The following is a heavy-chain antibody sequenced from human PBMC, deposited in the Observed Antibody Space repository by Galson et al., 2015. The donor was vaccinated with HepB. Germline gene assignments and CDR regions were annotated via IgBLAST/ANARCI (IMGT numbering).Heavy chain of an antibody. CDR2: IYTSGST. J-gene: IGHJ4*02. V-gene: IGHV4-4*07. CDR1: GGSISSYY. CDR3: ARSLFNDFWSGPKDYFDY. D-gene: IGHD3-3*01. Sequence: ETLSLTCTVSGGSISSYYWSWIRQPAGKGLEWIGRIYTSGSTNYNPSLKSRVTMSVDTSKNKFPLKLSSVTAADTAVYYCARSLFNDFWSGPKDYFDYWGQGTLVTVSS.